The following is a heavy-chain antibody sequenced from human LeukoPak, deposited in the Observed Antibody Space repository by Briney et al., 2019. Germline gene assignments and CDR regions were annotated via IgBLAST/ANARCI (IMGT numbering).Heavy chain of an antibody. CDR1: GGSITSSYYY. Sequence: NTSETLSLTCTVSGGSITSSYYYWGWIRQPPGTGLEWIGSIYYSGSTYYNPSLKSRVTISVDTSKNQFSLKLSSVTAADTAVYYCARGSDRYCSSTSCPNWYDPWGQGTLVTVSS. D-gene: IGHD2-2*01. CDR2: IYYSGST. CDR3: ARGSDRYCSSTSCPNWYDP. J-gene: IGHJ5*02. V-gene: IGHV4-39*07.